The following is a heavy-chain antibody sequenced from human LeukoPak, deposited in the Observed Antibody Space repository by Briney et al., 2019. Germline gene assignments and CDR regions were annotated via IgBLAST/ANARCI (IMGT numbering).Heavy chain of an antibody. CDR3: VRNRYYYGSRNYGVPNWFDP. CDR2: NYYSRST. Sequence: SDTLSLTCTISRRSISSNCYHWGSIRQPPANVLKCIGSNYYSRSTYYNPSLKSRVTICVDTSKNQFSLKLSSVTAADTAVYYCVRNRYYYGSRNYGVPNWFDPWGQGTLVTVSS. J-gene: IGHJ5*02. V-gene: IGHV4-39*01. CDR1: RRSISSNCYH. D-gene: IGHD3-10*01.